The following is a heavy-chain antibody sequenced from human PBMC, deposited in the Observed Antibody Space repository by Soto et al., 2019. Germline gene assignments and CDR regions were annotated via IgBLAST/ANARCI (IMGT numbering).Heavy chain of an antibody. V-gene: IGHV4-59*01. D-gene: IGHD3-22*01. CDR1: GGSISSYY. J-gene: IGHJ5*02. Sequence: SETLSLTCTVSGGSISSYYWSWIRQPPGKGLEWIGYIYYSGSTNYNPSLKSRVTISVDTSKNQFSLKLSSVTAADTAVYYCARYRLLYDSSGFDPWGQGILVTVSS. CDR3: ARYRLLYDSSGFDP. CDR2: IYYSGST.